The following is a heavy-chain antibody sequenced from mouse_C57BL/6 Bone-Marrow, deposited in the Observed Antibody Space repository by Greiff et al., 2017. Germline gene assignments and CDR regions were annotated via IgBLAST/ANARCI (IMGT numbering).Heavy chain of an antibody. CDR1: GYTFTSYW. D-gene: IGHD1-1*01. J-gene: IGHJ1*03. CDR2: IDPSDSYT. Sequence: QVQLKQPGAELVRPGTSVKLSCKASGYTFTSYWMHWVKQRPGQGLEWIGVIDPSDSYTNYNQKFKGKATLTVDTSSSTAYMQLSSLTSEDSAVYYCAREGGATVPLFWYFDVWGTGTTVTVSS. CDR3: AREGGATVPLFWYFDV. V-gene: IGHV1-59*01.